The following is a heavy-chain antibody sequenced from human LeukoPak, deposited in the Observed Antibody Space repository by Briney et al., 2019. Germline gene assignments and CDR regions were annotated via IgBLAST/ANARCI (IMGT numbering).Heavy chain of an antibody. CDR3: ARVVGCGGDCYSGISDY. V-gene: IGHV7-4-1*02. CDR2: INTNTGNP. D-gene: IGHD2-21*02. Sequence: ASVKVSCKASGYTFTSYAMNWVRQAPGQGLEWMGWINTNTGNPTYAQGFTGRFVFSLDTSVSPAYLQISSLKAEDTAVYYCARVVGCGGDCYSGISDYWGQGTLVTVSS. J-gene: IGHJ4*02. CDR1: GYTFTSYA.